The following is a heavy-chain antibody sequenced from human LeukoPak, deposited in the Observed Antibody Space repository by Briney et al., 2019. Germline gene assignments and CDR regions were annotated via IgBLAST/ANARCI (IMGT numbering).Heavy chain of an antibody. J-gene: IGHJ3*01. D-gene: IGHD2-2*03. V-gene: IGHV4-59*08. CDR1: GASIRSYY. CDR3: ARLDVVIVPAHPSV. CDR2: IYYSGST. Sequence: SETLSLTCTVSGASIRSYYWSWIRQPPGKGLEWIGYIYYSGSTKYNPSLKSRVTISVDTSMNQFSLKLSSVTAADTAVYYCARLDVVIVPAHPSVWGQGTMVTVSS.